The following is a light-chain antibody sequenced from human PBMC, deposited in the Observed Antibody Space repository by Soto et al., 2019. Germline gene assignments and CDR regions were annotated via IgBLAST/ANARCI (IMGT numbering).Light chain of an antibody. J-gene: IGKJ1*01. V-gene: IGKV3-15*01. CDR3: HQYNNFWT. CDR2: GAS. Sequence: EIVMTQSPATLSVSPGERVTLSCRASQSVSSRLAWYHQKPGQSPRLLIYGASTRATGIPARFSGSGSGTEFTLTISSLQSEDLGLYYCHQYNNFWTFGQGTKVEIK. CDR1: QSVSSR.